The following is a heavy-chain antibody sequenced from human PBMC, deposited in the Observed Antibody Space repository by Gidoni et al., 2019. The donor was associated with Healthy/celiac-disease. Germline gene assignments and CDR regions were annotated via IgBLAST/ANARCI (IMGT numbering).Heavy chain of an antibody. CDR3: ARGVPSTMIVPDFDY. V-gene: IGHV4-30-4*01. CDR1: GGPISCGDYY. Sequence: QVQLQESGPGLVKPSQTLSLTCTVSGGPISCGDYYWSWTRQPPAKGLEWIGYIYYSGSTYYNPSLKSRVTISVDTSKNQFSLKLSSVTVADTAVYYCARGVPSTMIVPDFDYWGQGTLVTVSS. CDR2: IYYSGST. J-gene: IGHJ4*02. D-gene: IGHD3-22*01.